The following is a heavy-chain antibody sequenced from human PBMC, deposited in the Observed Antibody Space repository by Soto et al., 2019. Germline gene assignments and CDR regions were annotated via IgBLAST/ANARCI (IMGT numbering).Heavy chain of an antibody. CDR3: ARVIVGATSLFYFDY. J-gene: IGHJ4*02. CDR2: ISAYNGNT. CDR1: GYTFTSYG. D-gene: IGHD1-26*01. Sequence: GASVKVSCKASGYTFTSYGISWVRQAPGQGLEWMGWISAYNGNTNYAQKLQGRVTMTTDTSTSTAYMELRSLRSDDTAVYYCARVIVGATSLFYFDYWGQGTLVTVS. V-gene: IGHV1-18*01.